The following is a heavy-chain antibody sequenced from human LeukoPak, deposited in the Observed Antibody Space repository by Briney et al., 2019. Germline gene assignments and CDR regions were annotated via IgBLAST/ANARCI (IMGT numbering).Heavy chain of an antibody. V-gene: IGHV3-48*04. D-gene: IGHD4-17*01. CDR3: ARATVTGSGYDYGMDV. Sequence: PGGSLRLSCAASGFTFSSYGMHWVRQAPGKGLEWVSYISISSSTVYYADSVKGRLTISRDNAKNSLYLQMNSLRAEDTAVYYCARATVTGSGYDYGMDVWGQGTTVTVSS. CDR1: GFTFSSYG. CDR2: ISISSSTV. J-gene: IGHJ6*02.